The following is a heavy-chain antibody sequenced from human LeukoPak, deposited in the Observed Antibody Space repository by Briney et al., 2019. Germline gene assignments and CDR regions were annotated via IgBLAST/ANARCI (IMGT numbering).Heavy chain of an antibody. Sequence: SETLSLTCTVSGGSISSGSYYWTWIRQPAGKGLEYIGRIYISGSPSYNPSLKSRVTISVDTSKNQFSLKLSSVTAAESAVYYCARVSSLATRNFDYWGQGTLVTVSS. CDR1: GGSISSGSYY. CDR3: ARVSSLATRNFDY. J-gene: IGHJ4*02. V-gene: IGHV4-61*02. D-gene: IGHD6-13*01. CDR2: IYISGSP.